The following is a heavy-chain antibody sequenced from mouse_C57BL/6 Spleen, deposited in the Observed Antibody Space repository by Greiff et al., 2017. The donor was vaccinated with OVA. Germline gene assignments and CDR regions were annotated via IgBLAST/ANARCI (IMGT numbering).Heavy chain of an antibody. CDR1: GFTFSDYG. CDR3: ARPYYDFLYYAMDY. Sequence: EVKLMESGGGLVKPGGSLKLSCAASGFTFSDYGMHWVRQAPEKGLEWVAYISSGSSTIYYADTVKGRFTISRDNAKNTLFLQMTSLRSEDTAMYYCARPYYDFLYYAMDYWGQGTSVTVSS. J-gene: IGHJ4*01. V-gene: IGHV5-17*01. CDR2: ISSGSSTI. D-gene: IGHD2-4*01.